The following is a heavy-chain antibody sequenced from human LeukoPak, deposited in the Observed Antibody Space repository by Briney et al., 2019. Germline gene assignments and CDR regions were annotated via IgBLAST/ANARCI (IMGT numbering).Heavy chain of an antibody. CDR1: GYTFSVHY. D-gene: IGHD3-10*01. V-gene: IGHV1-2*02. CDR3: ARDWELRWSQGAFDY. Sequence: ASVKVSFKASGYTFSVHYMHWIRQAPGQGLELMGWINAESGETKYAQKFQGRVTMTRDTSISTAYMELRGLRFGDTAVYYCARDWELRWSQGAFDYWGQGTLLAVSS. J-gene: IGHJ4*02. CDR2: INAESGET.